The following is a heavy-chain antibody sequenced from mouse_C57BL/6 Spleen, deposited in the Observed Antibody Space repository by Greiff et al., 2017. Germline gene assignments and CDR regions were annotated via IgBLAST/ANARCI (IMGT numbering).Heavy chain of an antibody. CDR3: ARGAELGAWFAY. J-gene: IGHJ3*01. CDR1: GYTFTSYW. D-gene: IGHD4-1*01. CDR2: IDPSDSET. V-gene: IGHV1-52*01. Sequence: QVQLQQSGAELVRPGSSVKLSCKASGYTFTSYWMHWVKQRPIQGLEWIGNIDPSDSETHYNQKFKDKATLTVDKSSSTAYMQLSSLTSEDSAVYYCARGAELGAWFAYWGQGTLVTVSA.